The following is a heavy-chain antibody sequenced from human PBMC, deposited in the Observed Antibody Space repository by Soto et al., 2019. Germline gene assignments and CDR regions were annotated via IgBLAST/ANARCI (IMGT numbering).Heavy chain of an antibody. Sequence: PGGSLRLSCAASGFTVSSNYMSWVRQAPGKGLEWVSIIYTDGSTYYADSVKGRFTLSRDDSKNTLYLQINSLRVEDTAVYYCARDPGYSYGYNWGQGTLVTVSS. CDR3: ARDPGYSYGYN. V-gene: IGHV3-66*01. CDR2: IYTDGST. J-gene: IGHJ4*02. D-gene: IGHD5-18*01. CDR1: GFTVSSNY.